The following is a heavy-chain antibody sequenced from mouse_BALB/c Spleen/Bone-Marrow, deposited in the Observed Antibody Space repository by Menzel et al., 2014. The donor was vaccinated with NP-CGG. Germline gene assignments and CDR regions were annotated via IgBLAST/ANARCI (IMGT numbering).Heavy chain of an antibody. J-gene: IGHJ3*01. Sequence: EVKLVESGGGLVQPGGSLKLSCAASGFDFSRYWMCWVRQAPGKGLEWIGEINPDSSTINYTPSLKDKFIISRDNAKNTLYLQMSKVRSEDTALYYCARGDWAWFVYWGQGALVTVSA. CDR2: INPDSSTI. CDR3: ARGDWAWFVY. D-gene: IGHD4-1*01. CDR1: GFDFSRYW. V-gene: IGHV4-1*02.